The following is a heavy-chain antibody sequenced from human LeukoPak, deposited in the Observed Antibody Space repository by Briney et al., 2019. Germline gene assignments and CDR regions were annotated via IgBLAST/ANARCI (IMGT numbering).Heavy chain of an antibody. D-gene: IGHD3-10*01. CDR2: IIPIFGTA. CDR1: GGTFSSYA. J-gene: IGHJ5*02. V-gene: IGHV1-69*13. Sequence: ASVKVSCKASGGTFSSYAISWVRQAPGQGLEWMGGIIPIFGTANYAQRFQGRVTITADESTGTAYMELSSLRSEDTAVYYCARRGSDGSGNYNWFDPWGQGTLVTVSS. CDR3: ARRGSDGSGNYNWFDP.